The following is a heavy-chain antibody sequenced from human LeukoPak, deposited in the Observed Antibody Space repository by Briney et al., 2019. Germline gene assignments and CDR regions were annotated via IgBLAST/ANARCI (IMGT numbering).Heavy chain of an antibody. CDR3: AGQVSSAAFDAFDI. V-gene: IGHV3-20*04. D-gene: IGHD3-16*02. J-gene: IGHJ3*02. Sequence: PGGSLRLSCAASGFPFSSYWMHWVRQAPGKGLEWVSGINWNGGSTGYADSVKGRFTISRDNAKNSLYLQMNSLRAEDTALYYCAGQVSSAAFDAFDIWGQGTMVTVSS. CDR1: GFPFSSYW. CDR2: INWNGGST.